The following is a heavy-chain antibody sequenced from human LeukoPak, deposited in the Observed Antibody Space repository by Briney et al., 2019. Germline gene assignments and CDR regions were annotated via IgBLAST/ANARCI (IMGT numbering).Heavy chain of an antibody. Sequence: PSETLSLTCTVSGASISSSSYYWGWIRQPPGKGLEWIGSIYYSGNTYYNPSLKSRVTISVDKSKKQFSLKLSSVTAADTAVYYCARDLVEDSSSWYGPGVFDYWGQGTLVTVSS. CDR1: GASISSSSYY. CDR2: IYYSGNT. V-gene: IGHV4-39*07. D-gene: IGHD6-13*01. CDR3: ARDLVEDSSSWYGPGVFDY. J-gene: IGHJ4*02.